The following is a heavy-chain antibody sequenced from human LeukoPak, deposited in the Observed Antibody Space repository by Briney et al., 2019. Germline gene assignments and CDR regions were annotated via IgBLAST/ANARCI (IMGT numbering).Heavy chain of an antibody. CDR1: GGSISSYY. Sequence: PSETLPLTCTVSGGSISSYYWSWIRQPAGKGLEWIGRIYTSGSTNYNPSLKSRVTMSVDTSKNQFSLKLSSVTAADTAVYYCVISSGYYTYDYWGQGTLVTVSS. J-gene: IGHJ4*02. CDR2: IYTSGST. V-gene: IGHV4-4*07. D-gene: IGHD3-22*01. CDR3: VISSGYYTYDY.